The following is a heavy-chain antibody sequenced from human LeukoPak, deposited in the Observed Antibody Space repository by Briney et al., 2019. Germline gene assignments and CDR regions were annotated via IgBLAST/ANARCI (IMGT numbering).Heavy chain of an antibody. CDR2: ISISNTI. CDR1: GFTFSSYS. V-gene: IGHV3-48*04. J-gene: IGHJ4*02. D-gene: IGHD6-6*01. CDR3: ARGPNSNWSGLDF. Sequence: GGSLRLSCAASGFTFSSYSMNWVRQAPGKGLEWISYISISNTIYYADSVKGRFTVSRGNAKNTLYLQVNNLRAEDTAVYYCARGPNSNWSGLDFWGQGTLLTVSS.